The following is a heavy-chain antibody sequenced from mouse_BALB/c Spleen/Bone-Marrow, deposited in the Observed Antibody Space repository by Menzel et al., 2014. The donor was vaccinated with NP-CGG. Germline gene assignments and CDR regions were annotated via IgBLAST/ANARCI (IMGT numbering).Heavy chain of an antibody. Sequence: QVQLKESGSVLVRPGASVKLSCKASGYTFTSSWMHWAKQRPGQGLEWIGEIHHNSGNTNYNEKFKGKATLTVDTSSSTAYVDLSSLTSEDSAVYYCARKGKDYYGSSDWYFDVRGAGTTVTVSS. V-gene: IGHV1S130*01. CDR3: ARKGKDYYGSSDWYFDV. CDR1: GYTFTSSW. J-gene: IGHJ1*01. D-gene: IGHD1-1*01. CDR2: IHHNSGNT.